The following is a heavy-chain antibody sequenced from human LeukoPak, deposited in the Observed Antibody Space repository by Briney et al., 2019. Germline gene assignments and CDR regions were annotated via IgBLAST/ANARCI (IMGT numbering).Heavy chain of an antibody. CDR1: GFTFSTFA. CDR3: AELGITMIGGV. Sequence: GGSLRLSCEASGFTFSTFAMIWVRQPPGKGLEWVSSIFPSGGEIHYADSVRGRFTISRDNSKSTLSLQMNSLRAEDTAVYYCAELGITMIGGVWGKGTTVTISS. CDR2: IFPSGGEI. D-gene: IGHD3-10*02. J-gene: IGHJ6*04. V-gene: IGHV3-23*01.